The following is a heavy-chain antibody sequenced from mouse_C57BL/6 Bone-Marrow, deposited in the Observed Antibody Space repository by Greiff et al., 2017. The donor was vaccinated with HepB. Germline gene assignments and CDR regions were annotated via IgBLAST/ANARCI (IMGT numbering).Heavy chain of an antibody. J-gene: IGHJ3*01. V-gene: IGHV5-16*01. CDR2: INYDGSST. Sequence: EVKLVESEGGLVQPGSSMKLSCTASGSTFSDYYMAWVRQVPEKGLEWVANINYDGSSTYYLDSLKSRFIISRDNAKNILYLQMSSLKSEDTATYYCAREDDLAWFAYWGQGTLVTVSA. D-gene: IGHD2-12*01. CDR1: GSTFSDYY. CDR3: AREDDLAWFAY.